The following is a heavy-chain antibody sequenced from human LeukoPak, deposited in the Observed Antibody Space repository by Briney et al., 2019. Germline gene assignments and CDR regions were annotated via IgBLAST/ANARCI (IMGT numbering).Heavy chain of an antibody. CDR3: ARRLGFLEWLLDY. CDR2: MNPNSGNT. CDR1: GYTLTSYD. D-gene: IGHD3-3*01. Sequence: ASVKVSCKASGYTLTSYDIDWVQQATGQGLEWIGWMNPNSGNTGYAQKFQGRVTITRNTSISTAYMELSSLRSEDTAVYYCARRLGFLEWLLDYWGQGTLVTVSS. V-gene: IGHV1-8*03. J-gene: IGHJ4*02.